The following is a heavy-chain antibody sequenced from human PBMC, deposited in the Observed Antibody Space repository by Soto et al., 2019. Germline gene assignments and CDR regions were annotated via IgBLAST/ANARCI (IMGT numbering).Heavy chain of an antibody. CDR2: ISNSGGTT. V-gene: IGHV3-23*01. J-gene: IGHJ4*02. CDR3: ASLLRVTATHLDY. D-gene: IGHD2-21*02. Sequence: VQLLESGGGLVQPGGSLRLSCAASRFTFSSYAMSWVRQAPGKGLECVSVISNSGGTTYYVDSVKGRFTISRDNSKNTLYLQMNSLRVDDTAVYYCASLLRVTATHLDYWGQGTLVTVSS. CDR1: RFTFSSYA.